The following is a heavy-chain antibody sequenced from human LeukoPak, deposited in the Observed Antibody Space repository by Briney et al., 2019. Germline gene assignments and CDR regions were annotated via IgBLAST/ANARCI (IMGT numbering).Heavy chain of an antibody. Sequence: PSETLSLTCTVSGGSINSYYWSWIRQPPGKGLEWIAYIFNNGGTNLNPSLKSRVTISVDTSKNQFSLKLSSVTAADTAVYYCATSSVFYYGAFDYWGQGTLVTVSS. CDR2: IFNNGGT. J-gene: IGHJ4*02. V-gene: IGHV4-4*09. D-gene: IGHD3-22*01. CDR1: GGSINSYY. CDR3: ATSSVFYYGAFDY.